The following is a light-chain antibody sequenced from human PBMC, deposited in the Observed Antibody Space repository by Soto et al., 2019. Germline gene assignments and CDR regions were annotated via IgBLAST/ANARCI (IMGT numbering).Light chain of an antibody. Sequence: DIQMTQSPSSLSASVGDRVTITCRASQSISSYLNWYQQKPGKAPKLLIYAASSLQSGVPSRFSGSGSGTDFTLTISSLQPEDFATYYCQQSYSTPLTFGRGTRGIS. CDR1: QSISSY. CDR2: AAS. CDR3: QQSYSTPLT. J-gene: IGKJ4*02. V-gene: IGKV1-39*01.